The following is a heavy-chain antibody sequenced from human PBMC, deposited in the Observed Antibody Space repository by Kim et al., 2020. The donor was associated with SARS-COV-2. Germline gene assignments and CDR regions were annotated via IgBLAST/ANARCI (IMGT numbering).Heavy chain of an antibody. J-gene: IGHJ4*02. Sequence: ASVKVSCKASGYTFTSYYMHWVRQAPGQGLEWMGIINPSSGSTSYAQKFQGRVTMTRDTSTSTVYLELSSLRSEDTAVYYCARAGLIVVVVAAYSGIDYWGQRAMVTVSP. V-gene: IGHV1-46*01. CDR3: ARAGLIVVVVAAYSGIDY. CDR2: INPSSGST. CDR1: GYTFTSYY. D-gene: IGHD2-15*01.